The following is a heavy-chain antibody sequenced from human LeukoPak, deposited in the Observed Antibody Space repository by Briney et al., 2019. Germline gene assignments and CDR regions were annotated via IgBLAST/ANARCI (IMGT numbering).Heavy chain of an antibody. J-gene: IGHJ4*02. CDR1: GYTCTSYY. D-gene: IGHD4-17*01. CDR3: AKGEDYGRDY. Sequence: GASVKVSCKASGYTCTSYYIHWVRQAPGQGLEWMGIINPSGGRTSYAQKFQGRVNMNRDTSTSTVYMELSSLRSEDTAVYYCAKGEDYGRDYWGQGTLVTVSS. CDR2: INPSGGRT. V-gene: IGHV1-46*01.